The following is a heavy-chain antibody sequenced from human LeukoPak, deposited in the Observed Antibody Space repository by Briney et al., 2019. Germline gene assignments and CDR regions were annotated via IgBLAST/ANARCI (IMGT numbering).Heavy chain of an antibody. D-gene: IGHD6-19*01. CDR3: ARRVAVAGSQFDY. CDR2: IYPSDSDT. V-gene: IGHV5-51*01. CDR1: GYRFTSYW. Sequence: GESLKISCKGSGYRFTSYWIGWVRQMPGKGLEWMGIIYPSDSDTRYSPSFQGQVTISADKSISTAYLQWSSLKASDTAMYYCARRVAVAGSQFDYWGQGTLVTVSS. J-gene: IGHJ4*02.